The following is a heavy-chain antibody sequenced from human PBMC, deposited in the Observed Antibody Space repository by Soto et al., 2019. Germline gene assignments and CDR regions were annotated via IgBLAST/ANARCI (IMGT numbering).Heavy chain of an antibody. CDR3: ARDLWGYCGTDCYPLDV. CDR2: INHSGST. Sequence: SVTLSLTCAVYGGSFSGYYWILLRQPPGKGLEWIGEINHSGSTNYNPSLKSRVTISVDTSKNQFSLKLNSVTAADTAVYYCARDLWGYCGTDCYPLDVWGQGTTVTVSS. J-gene: IGHJ6*02. D-gene: IGHD2-21*02. CDR1: GGSFSGYY. V-gene: IGHV4-34*01.